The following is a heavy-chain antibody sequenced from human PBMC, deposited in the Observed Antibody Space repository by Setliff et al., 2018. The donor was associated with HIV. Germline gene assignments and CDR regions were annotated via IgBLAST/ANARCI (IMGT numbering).Heavy chain of an antibody. CDR1: ADSIGTNHW. Sequence: SSETLSLTCAVSADSIGTNHWWNWVRQPPGKGLEWIGEISQSGKTNYHPSLKSRITIPMEASKTHFSLTLNSVTAADTAVYYCARAVAASATSVVDYWGQGIQVTVSS. CDR3: ARAVAASATSVVDY. J-gene: IGHJ4*02. D-gene: IGHD6-13*01. CDR2: ISQSGKT. V-gene: IGHV4-4*02.